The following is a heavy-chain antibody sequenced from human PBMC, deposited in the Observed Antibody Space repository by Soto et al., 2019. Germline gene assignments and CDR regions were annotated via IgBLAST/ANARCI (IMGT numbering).Heavy chain of an antibody. CDR2: INAGNGNT. CDR1: GYTFTSYA. V-gene: IGHV1-3*01. J-gene: IGHJ6*02. CDR3: AREGDYSPGGIYYYYGMDV. D-gene: IGHD4-4*01. Sequence: ASVKVSCKASGYTFTSYALHWVRQAPGQRLEWMGWINAGNGNTKYSQKFQGRVTITRDTSASTAYMELSSLRSEDTAVYYCAREGDYSPGGIYYYYGMDVCGQGTTVTVSS.